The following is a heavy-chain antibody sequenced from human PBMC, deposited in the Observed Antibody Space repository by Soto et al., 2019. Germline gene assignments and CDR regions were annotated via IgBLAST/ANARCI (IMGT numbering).Heavy chain of an antibody. J-gene: IGHJ4*02. D-gene: IGHD3-22*01. V-gene: IGHV1-69*13. CDR3: ARGRITMIVVYYFDY. CDR1: GGTFSSYA. CDR2: IIPIFGTA. Sequence: SLKVSCKASGGTFSSYAISWVRQTPGQGLEWMGGIIPIFGTANYAQKFQGRVTITADESTSTAYMELSSLRSEDTAVYYCARGRITMIVVYYFDYWGQGTLVTVSS.